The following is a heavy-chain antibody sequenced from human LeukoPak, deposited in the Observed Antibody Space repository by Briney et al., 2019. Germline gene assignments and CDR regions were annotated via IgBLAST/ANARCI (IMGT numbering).Heavy chain of an antibody. V-gene: IGHV4-59*08. Sequence: PSETLSLTCTVSGGSISSYYWSWIRQPPGKGLEWIGYIYYSGSTNYNPSLKSRVTISVDTSKNQFSLKLSSVTAADTAVYYCARAAGRELLYDYFDYWGQGTLVTVSS. CDR1: GGSISSYY. D-gene: IGHD1-26*01. CDR2: IYYSGST. CDR3: ARAAGRELLYDYFDY. J-gene: IGHJ4*02.